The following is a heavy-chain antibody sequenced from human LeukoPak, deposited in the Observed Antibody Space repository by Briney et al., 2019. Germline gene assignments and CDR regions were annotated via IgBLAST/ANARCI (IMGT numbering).Heavy chain of an antibody. D-gene: IGHD3-22*01. CDR1: GFTVSNNY. CDR2: IYSGGST. V-gene: IGHV3-53*01. Sequence: GGSLRLSCAASGFTVSNNYMSWVRQAPGKGLEWVSVIYSGGSTYYADSVKGRFTISRDNSKNTLYLQMNGLRAEDTAVYYCAGYDSSGYYYNWGQGTLVTVSS. CDR3: AGYDSSGYYYN. J-gene: IGHJ4*02.